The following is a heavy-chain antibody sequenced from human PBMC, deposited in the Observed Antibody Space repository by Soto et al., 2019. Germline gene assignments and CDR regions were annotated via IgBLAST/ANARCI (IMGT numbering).Heavy chain of an antibody. CDR1: GFSLSTRDVG. Sequence: QITLNESGPTLVKPTQTLTLTCTFSGFSLSTRDVGVGWIRQPPGEALEWLGVVYWDDDKTYSPSLKSRLTPPKDTSKTQVVPRMTKVDPLDTATYYCAHCRGGVASFWGQGTLVTVSS. CDR2: VYWDDDK. CDR3: AHCRGGVASF. J-gene: IGHJ4*02. V-gene: IGHV2-5*02. D-gene: IGHD3-16*01.